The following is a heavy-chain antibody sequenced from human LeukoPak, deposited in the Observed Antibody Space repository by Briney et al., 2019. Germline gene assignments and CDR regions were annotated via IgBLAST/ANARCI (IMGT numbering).Heavy chain of an antibody. Sequence: PSETLSRTCTVSGGSISSYHWSWIRQPPGKGLEWIGYIYYSGSTNYNPSLKSRVTISVDTSKNQFSLKLSSVTAADTAVYYCARHDTYYYDSSGYKPDAFDIWGQGTMVTVSS. V-gene: IGHV4-59*08. J-gene: IGHJ3*02. CDR2: IYYSGST. CDR1: GGSISSYH. D-gene: IGHD3-22*01. CDR3: ARHDTYYYDSSGYKPDAFDI.